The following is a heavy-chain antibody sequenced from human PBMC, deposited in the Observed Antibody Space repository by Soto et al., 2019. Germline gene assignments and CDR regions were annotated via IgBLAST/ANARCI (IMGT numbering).Heavy chain of an antibody. CDR3: ARTRNYYDSSGYYYQVYFDY. Sequence: PSETLSLTCTVSGGSISSGGYYWSWIRQHPGKCLEWIGYIYYSGSTYYNPSLKSRVTISVDTSKNQFSLKLSSVTAADTAVYYCARTRNYYDSSGYYYQVYFDYWGQGTLVTVYS. J-gene: IGHJ4*02. CDR2: IYYSGST. CDR1: GGSISSGGYY. V-gene: IGHV4-31*03. D-gene: IGHD3-22*01.